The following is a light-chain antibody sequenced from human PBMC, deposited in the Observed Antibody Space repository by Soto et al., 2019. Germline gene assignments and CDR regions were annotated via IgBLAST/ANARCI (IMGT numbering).Light chain of an antibody. V-gene: IGLV2-14*01. CDR2: GVT. Sequence: QSVLTQPASVSGSPGQSITISCTGTSSDIGAYNYVSWYQQHPGKAPKLMIYGVTNRPSGVSNRFSGSKSGNTASLAISGLQAEDEADYYCSSNTTSSTLGFGGGTKLTVL. CDR3: SSNTTSSTLG. CDR1: SSDIGAYNY. J-gene: IGLJ2*01.